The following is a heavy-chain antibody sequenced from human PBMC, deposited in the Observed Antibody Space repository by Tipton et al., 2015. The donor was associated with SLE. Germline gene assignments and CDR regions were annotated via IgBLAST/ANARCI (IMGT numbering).Heavy chain of an antibody. Sequence: SLRLSCAASGFTFDDYGMSWVRQAPGKGLEWVSHINWNGDSTGYADSVKGRFTISRDNTKNFLYLQMNSLRVEDTALYYCFRSFSSTSSYEAFDIWGQGTMVTVSS. V-gene: IGHV3-20*04. J-gene: IGHJ3*02. CDR2: INWNGDST. D-gene: IGHD2-2*01. CDR3: FRSFSSTSSYEAFDI. CDR1: GFTFDDYG.